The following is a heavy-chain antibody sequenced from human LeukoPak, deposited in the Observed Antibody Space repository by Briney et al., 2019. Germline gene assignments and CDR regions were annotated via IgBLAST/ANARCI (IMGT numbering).Heavy chain of an antibody. V-gene: IGHV3-11*04. CDR2: ISTSGSTI. CDR1: GGSISSSSYY. Sequence: LSLTCTVSGGSISSSSYYWGWIRQPPGKGLEWVSYISTSGSTIYYEDSVKGRFTISRDNAKNSLYLQMNSLRAEDTAVYYCARARSSYGYGDAFDIWGQGTMVTVSS. D-gene: IGHD5-18*01. CDR3: ARARSSYGYGDAFDI. J-gene: IGHJ3*02.